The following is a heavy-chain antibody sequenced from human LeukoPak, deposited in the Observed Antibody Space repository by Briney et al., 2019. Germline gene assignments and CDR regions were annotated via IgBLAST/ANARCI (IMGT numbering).Heavy chain of an antibody. J-gene: IGHJ4*02. CDR2: IYPRDGST. Sequence: ASVKVSCKASGYTFTSNYIHWVRQAPGQGLEWMGMIYPRDGSTSYAQKLQGRVTVTRDTSTSTVHMELSGLRSEDTAVYYCARDQEGFDYWGQGTLVTDSS. V-gene: IGHV1-46*01. CDR3: ARDQEGFDY. CDR1: GYTFTSNY.